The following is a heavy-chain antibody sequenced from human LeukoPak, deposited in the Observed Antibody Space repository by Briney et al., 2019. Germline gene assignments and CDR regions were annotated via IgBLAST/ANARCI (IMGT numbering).Heavy chain of an antibody. CDR2: ISSSSTYI. J-gene: IGHJ4*02. V-gene: IGHV3-21*01. CDR3: ARFQGAHY. CDR1: GFTFSSYS. Sequence: GGSLRLSCAASGFTFSSYSVNWVRQAPGMGLEWVSSISSSSTYIYYADSVKGRFTISRDNTRNSLYLQMNSLRAEDTAVYYCARFQGAHYWGQGTLVTVSS. D-gene: IGHD4/OR15-4a*01.